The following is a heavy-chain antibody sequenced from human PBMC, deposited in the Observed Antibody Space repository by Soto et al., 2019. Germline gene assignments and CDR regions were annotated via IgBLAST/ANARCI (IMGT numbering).Heavy chain of an antibody. J-gene: IGHJ4*02. V-gene: IGHV4-34*01. Sequence: ETLSLTCAVYGGSFSGYYWSWIRQPPGKGLEWIGEINHSGSTNYNPSLKSRVTISVDTSKNQFSLKLSSVTAADTAVYYCARGRPIFGVVIRTKFDYWGQGTLVTVSS. CDR3: ARGRPIFGVVIRTKFDY. CDR1: GGSFSGYY. D-gene: IGHD3-3*01. CDR2: INHSGST.